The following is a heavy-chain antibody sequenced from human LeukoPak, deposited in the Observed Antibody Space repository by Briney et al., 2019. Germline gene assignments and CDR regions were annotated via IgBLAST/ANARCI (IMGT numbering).Heavy chain of an antibody. J-gene: IGHJ5*02. CDR3: ARAVDYNWFDP. V-gene: IGHV4-30-4*01. Sequence: SSETLSLTCTVSGGSISSGDYYWSWIRQPPGKGLEWIGYIYYSGSTYYNPSLKSRVTISVDTSKNQFSLKLSSVTAADTAVHYCARAVDYNWFDPWGQGTLVTVSS. CDR1: GGSISSGDYY. D-gene: IGHD4/OR15-4a*01. CDR2: IYYSGST.